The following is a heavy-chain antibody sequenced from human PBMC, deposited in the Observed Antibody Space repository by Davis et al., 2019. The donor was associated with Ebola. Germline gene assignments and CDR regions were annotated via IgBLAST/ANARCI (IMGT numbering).Heavy chain of an antibody. Sequence: GESLKISCAASGFTFSSYGMHWVRQAPGKGLEWVAVISYDGSNKYYADSVKGRFTISRDNSKNTLYLQMNSLRAEDTAVYYCAKSNHYADYLYFQYWGQGTLVTVSS. CDR2: ISYDGSNK. J-gene: IGHJ1*01. D-gene: IGHD4-17*01. CDR1: GFTFSSYG. V-gene: IGHV3-30*18. CDR3: AKSNHYADYLYFQY.